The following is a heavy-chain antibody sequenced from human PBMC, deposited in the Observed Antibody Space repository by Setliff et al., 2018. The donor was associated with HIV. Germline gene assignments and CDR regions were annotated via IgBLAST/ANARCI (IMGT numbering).Heavy chain of an antibody. CDR3: ARHYYTDPFAY. V-gene: IGHV4-31*03. D-gene: IGHD3-22*01. CDR2: IYYSGST. Sequence: SGPTLVNPTQTLTLICSFSGFSLSTSGMCLTWIRQPPGKGLEWIGYIYYSGSTYYNPSLKSRVTISVDTSKNQFSLKLSSVTAADTAVYYCARHYYTDPFAYWGQGTLVTVSS. CDR1: GFSLSTSGMC. J-gene: IGHJ4*02.